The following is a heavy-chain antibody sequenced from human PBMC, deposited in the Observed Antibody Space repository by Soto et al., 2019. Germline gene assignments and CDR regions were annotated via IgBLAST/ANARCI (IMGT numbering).Heavy chain of an antibody. Sequence: QITLKESGPTLVKPTQTLTLTCTFYGLSLRTTGVGVGWVRQPPGKALEWLALLYWDDDKRYSPSLKSRLTITKDTSEKQVVLTMTNMDTVDTATYYCVQSRCGGDCLQIYSSHSYYGFDVWGQGTTVTVSS. J-gene: IGHJ6*02. CDR3: VQSRCGGDCLQIYSSHSYYGFDV. D-gene: IGHD2-21*02. CDR1: GLSLRTTGVG. V-gene: IGHV2-5*02. CDR2: LYWDDDK.